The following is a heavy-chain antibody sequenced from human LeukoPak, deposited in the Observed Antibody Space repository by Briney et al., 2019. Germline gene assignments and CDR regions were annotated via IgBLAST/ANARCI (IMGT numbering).Heavy chain of an antibody. J-gene: IGHJ4*02. CDR3: ARGRMAGTYVFDS. CDR1: GDTFISYA. D-gene: IGHD6-19*01. V-gene: IGHV1-69*13. CDR2: IIPIFGTA. Sequence: SVKVSCKASGDTFISYAISWVRQAPGQGLEWMGGIIPIFGTANYAQKFQGRVTITADESTSTAYMELSSLRSEDTAVYYCARGRMAGTYVFDSWGQGTLVTVSS.